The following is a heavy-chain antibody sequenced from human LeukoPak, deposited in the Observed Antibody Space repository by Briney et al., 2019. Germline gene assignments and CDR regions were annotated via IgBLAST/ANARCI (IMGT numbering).Heavy chain of an antibody. CDR1: GGSISSYY. CDR2: IYTSGST. Sequence: SETLSLTCTVSGGSISSYYWSWIRQPAGKGLEWIGRIYTSGSTNYNPSLKSRVTMSVDTSKNQFSLKLSSVTAADTAVYYCAVGFSSIAAPSYWGQGTLVTVSS. CDR3: AVGFSSIAAPSY. V-gene: IGHV4-4*07. D-gene: IGHD6-6*01. J-gene: IGHJ4*02.